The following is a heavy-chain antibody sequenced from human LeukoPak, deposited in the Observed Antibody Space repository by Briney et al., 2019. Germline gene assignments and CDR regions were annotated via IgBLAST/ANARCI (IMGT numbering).Heavy chain of an antibody. J-gene: IGHJ6*03. CDR3: ARVPSPSPYYYYYMDV. CDR1: GFTFSNYE. CDR2: ISSSGTTI. Sequence: GGSLRLSCAASGFTFSNYEMNWVRQAPGKGLEWVSYISSSGTTIYYADSVKGRFTISRDNAKNSLYLQMNSLRAEDTAVYYCARVPSPSPYYYYYMDVWGKGTTVTVSS. D-gene: IGHD6-6*01. V-gene: IGHV3-48*03.